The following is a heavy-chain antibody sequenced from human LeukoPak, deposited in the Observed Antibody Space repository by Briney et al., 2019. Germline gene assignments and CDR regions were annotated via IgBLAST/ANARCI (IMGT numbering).Heavy chain of an antibody. CDR2: FSYSGNI. CDR1: GASINSGTYY. D-gene: IGHD3-10*01. J-gene: IGHJ5*02. Sequence: SETLSLTCTVSGASINSGTYYWGWVRQPPGKGLEWIGTFSYSGNIYYNPSLKSRVTISVDTSKNQFSLKLSSVTAADTAVYYCARDAYHRPKGRGHTTTGVDPWGQGTLVTVSS. V-gene: IGHV4-39*07. CDR3: ARDAYHRPKGRGHTTTGVDP.